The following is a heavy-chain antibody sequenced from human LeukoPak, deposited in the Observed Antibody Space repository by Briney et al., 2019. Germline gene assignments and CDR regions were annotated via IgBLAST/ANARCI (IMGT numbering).Heavy chain of an antibody. J-gene: IGHJ4*02. V-gene: IGHV1-2*02. CDR1: GYTFTGYY. Sequence: ASVKVFCKASGYTFTGYYMHWVRQAPGQGLEWMGWINPNSGGTNYAQKFQGRVTMTRDTSISTAYMELSRLRSDDTAVYYCARVGHYYDSSGYKKGGFDYWGQGTLVTVSS. D-gene: IGHD3-22*01. CDR3: ARVGHYYDSSGYKKGGFDY. CDR2: INPNSGGT.